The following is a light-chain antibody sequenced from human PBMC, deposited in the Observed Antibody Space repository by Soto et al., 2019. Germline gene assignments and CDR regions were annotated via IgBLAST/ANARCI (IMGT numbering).Light chain of an antibody. CDR1: KSVGRRY. CDR2: DVS. J-gene: IGKJ4*02. CDR3: PYQET. Sequence: IVLTQYPGTLSLSPGERATLSCRASKSVGRRYLAWYQQKPGQAPMLLIYDVSERGSDISDGFSGSVSVTDFTHTINRLVPEDLAGYYCPYQETCGGGIKVEIK. V-gene: IGKV3D-20*02.